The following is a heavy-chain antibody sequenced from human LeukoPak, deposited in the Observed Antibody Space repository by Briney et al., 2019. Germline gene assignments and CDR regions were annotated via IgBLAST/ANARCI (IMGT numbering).Heavy chain of an antibody. D-gene: IGHD4-17*01. J-gene: IGHJ4*02. V-gene: IGHV3-7*01. CDR2: IKQDGSEK. CDR1: GFTFSTYA. CDR3: ATTVMRGYYFDY. Sequence: PGGSLRLSCAASGFTFSTYAMSWVRQAPGKGLEWVANIKQDGSEKYYVDSVKGRFTISRDNSKNTLYLQMNSLRAEDTAVYYCATTVMRGYYFDYWGQGTLVTVSS.